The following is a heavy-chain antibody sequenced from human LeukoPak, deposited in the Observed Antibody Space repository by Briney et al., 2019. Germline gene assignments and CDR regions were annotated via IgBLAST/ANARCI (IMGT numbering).Heavy chain of an antibody. D-gene: IGHD6-19*01. CDR1: GFTFSSYW. Sequence: GGSLRLSCAASGFTFSSYWMHWVRQAPGKGLVWVSRINSDGSTTSHADSVKGRFTISRDNAKNTLYLQMNSLRAEDTAVYYCAKVTGVAGGDFDYWGQGTLVTVSS. CDR3: AKVTGVAGGDFDY. V-gene: IGHV3-74*01. CDR2: INSDGSTT. J-gene: IGHJ4*02.